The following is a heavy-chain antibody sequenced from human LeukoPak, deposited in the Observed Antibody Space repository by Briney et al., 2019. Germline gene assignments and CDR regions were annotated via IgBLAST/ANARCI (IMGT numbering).Heavy chain of an antibody. J-gene: IGHJ4*02. Sequence: ASVKVSCKASGYSFTGYYIHWVRQAPGQGLAWMGWINPYSGDTTYAQKFQGRLTLTRDTSISTAYMELSSLRSDDTAVYYCARRRDGYMDYWGQGTLVTVSS. V-gene: IGHV1-2*02. CDR3: ARRRDGYMDY. CDR2: INPYSGDT. CDR1: GYSFTGYY. D-gene: IGHD5-24*01.